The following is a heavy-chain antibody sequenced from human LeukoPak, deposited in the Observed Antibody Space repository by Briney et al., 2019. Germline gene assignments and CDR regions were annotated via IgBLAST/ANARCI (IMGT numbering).Heavy chain of an antibody. CDR2: IYPGDSDT. V-gene: IGHV5-51*01. J-gene: IGHJ5*02. CDR1: GYSFTSYW. D-gene: IGHD4-17*01. Sequence: GESLKISCKGSGYSFTSYWIGWVRQMPVKGLEWMGIIYPGDSDTRYSPSFQDQVTISADKSISTAYLQWSSLKASDTAMYYCARQKEATVTGGLFPQNWFDPWGQGTLVTVSS. CDR3: ARQKEATVTGGLFPQNWFDP.